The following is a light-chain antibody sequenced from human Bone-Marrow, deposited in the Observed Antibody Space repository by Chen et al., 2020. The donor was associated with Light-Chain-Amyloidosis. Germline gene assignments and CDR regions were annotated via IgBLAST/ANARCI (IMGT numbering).Light chain of an antibody. CDR3: QQYYSYPPT. CDR1: QGISSY. Sequence: AIRMPQSPSSLSASTGDRVTITCRASQGISSYLAWYQRKPGKAPKLLIDAASTLQSGVPSRFSGSGSGTDFTLTISCLQSEDFATYDCQQYYSYPPTFGPGTKVEIK. CDR2: AAS. J-gene: IGKJ1*01. V-gene: IGKV1-8*01.